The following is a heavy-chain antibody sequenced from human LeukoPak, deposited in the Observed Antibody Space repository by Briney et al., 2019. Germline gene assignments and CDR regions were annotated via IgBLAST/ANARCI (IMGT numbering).Heavy chain of an antibody. Sequence: GGSLRLSCAASGFTFSSSWMSWVRQAPGKGLEWVANIKQDGSEKYYVDSVKGRFTISRDNAKNSLYLQMNSLRAEDTAVYYCARDKFGGTDYWGQGTLVTVSS. V-gene: IGHV3-7*01. CDR3: ARDKFGGTDY. J-gene: IGHJ4*02. D-gene: IGHD3-16*01. CDR2: IKQDGSEK. CDR1: GFTFSSSW.